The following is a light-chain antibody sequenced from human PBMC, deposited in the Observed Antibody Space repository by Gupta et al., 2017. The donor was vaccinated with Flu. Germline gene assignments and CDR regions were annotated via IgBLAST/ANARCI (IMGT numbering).Light chain of an antibody. V-gene: IGKV1-9*01. CDR3: QQFERFPHT. J-gene: IGKJ2*01. CDR1: QGISNY. CDR2: VAS. Sequence: QSLRSASVGDEVPINCRASQGISNYLAWYQQKPGKAPKLLIYVASSLQSGVPSRFSGNESGTELTLTISTLQPEDIATYYCQQFERFPHTFGQGTKLEIK.